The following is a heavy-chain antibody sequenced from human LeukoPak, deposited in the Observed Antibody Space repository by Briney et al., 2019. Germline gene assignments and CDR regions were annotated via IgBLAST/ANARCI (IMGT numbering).Heavy chain of an antibody. V-gene: IGHV1-2*02. D-gene: IGHD6-19*01. CDR2: INPNSGGT. J-gene: IGHJ4*02. CDR3: AREAAGTYSADC. CDR1: GYSFTDYY. Sequence: ASVKVSFKASGYSFTDYYMHWVRQAPGQGLEWMGWINPNSGGTNYAQKFQGRVTMTRDTSINTAYMELSRLRSDDTAVYYCAREAAGTYSADCWGQGTLVTVSS.